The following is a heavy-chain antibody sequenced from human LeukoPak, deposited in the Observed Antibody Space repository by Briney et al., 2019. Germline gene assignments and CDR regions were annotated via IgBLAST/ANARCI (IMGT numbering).Heavy chain of an antibody. CDR2: IYPGDSDT. D-gene: IGHD1-14*01. Sequence: GESLKISCKGSGYSFNSYWIGWVRQMPGKGLEWMGNIYPGDSDTRYSPSFQGQVTISADKSISTAYLQWSSLKASDTAMYYCARSALGPASDYYYMDVWGKGTTVTVSS. J-gene: IGHJ6*03. V-gene: IGHV5-51*01. CDR1: GYSFNSYW. CDR3: ARSALGPASDYYYMDV.